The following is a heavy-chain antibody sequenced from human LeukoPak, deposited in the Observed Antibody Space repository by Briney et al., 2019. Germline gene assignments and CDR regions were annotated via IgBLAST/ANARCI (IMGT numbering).Heavy chain of an antibody. CDR2: IKQDGSEK. D-gene: IGHD1-26*01. CDR1: GFTFSSYW. Sequence: PGGSLRLSCAASGFTFSSYWMSWVRQAPGKWLEWVANIKQDGSEKYYVDSVKGRFTISRDNAKNSLYLQMNSLRAEDTAVYYCAREKNVGAHDYWGQGTLVTVSS. V-gene: IGHV3-7*01. J-gene: IGHJ4*02. CDR3: AREKNVGAHDY.